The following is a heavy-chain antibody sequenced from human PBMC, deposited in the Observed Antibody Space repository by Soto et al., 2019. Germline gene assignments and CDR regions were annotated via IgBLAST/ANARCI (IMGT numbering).Heavy chain of an antibody. V-gene: IGHV3-23*01. Sequence: GGSLRLSCAACGFIFENFGMSWVRQAPGKGLEWISSISGSGFKKYYADSVKGRFTISRDNSKGTVYLELNNLSAEDTAVYHCAKNQGVELVPLATVDWFDPWGQGSVVTVSS. J-gene: IGHJ5*02. CDR1: GFIFENFG. CDR2: ISGSGFKK. CDR3: AKNQGVELVPLATVDWFDP. D-gene: IGHD1-26*01.